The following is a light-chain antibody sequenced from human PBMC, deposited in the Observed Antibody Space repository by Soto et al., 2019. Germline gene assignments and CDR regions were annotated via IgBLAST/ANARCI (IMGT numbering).Light chain of an antibody. CDR2: VAS. CDR1: QSVSSNK. CDR3: QVFDGSLWT. V-gene: IGKV3-20*01. J-gene: IGKJ1*01. Sequence: EMVLTQSPGTLSLSPGERATLSCRASQSVSSNKLAWYQQKPGQAPRLLIYVASGSATGIPDRFSGSGSGTDFTLTISRLEPEAFAVDYCQVFDGSLWTFGQGTKVEIK.